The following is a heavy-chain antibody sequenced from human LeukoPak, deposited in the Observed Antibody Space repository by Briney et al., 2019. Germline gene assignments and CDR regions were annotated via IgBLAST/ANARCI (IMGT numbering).Heavy chain of an antibody. CDR3: ARDGFLEWLLFGVGYLDY. V-gene: IGHV1-46*01. Sequence: GASVKVSCKASGYPFIDYYLQWVRQAPGQGLEWMGMINPSGGNTNYAQKFQGRVTMTTDTSTSTVYMELSSLRSEDTAVYYCARDGFLEWLLFGVGYLDYWGQGTLVTVSS. D-gene: IGHD3-3*01. CDR2: INPSGGNT. CDR1: GYPFIDYY. J-gene: IGHJ4*02.